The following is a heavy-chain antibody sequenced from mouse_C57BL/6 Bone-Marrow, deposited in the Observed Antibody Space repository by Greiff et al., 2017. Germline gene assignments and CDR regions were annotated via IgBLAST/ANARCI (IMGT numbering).Heavy chain of an antibody. CDR3: ARYDYGFCAY. CDR2: ISNLAYSI. CDR1: GFTFSDYG. V-gene: IGHV5-15*01. J-gene: IGHJ3*01. Sequence: EVQVVESGGGLVQPGGSLKLSCAASGFTFSDYGMAWVRQAPRKGPEWVAFISNLAYSIYYADTVTGRFTISRENAKNTLYLEMSSLRSEDTAMYYCARYDYGFCAYWGQGTLVTVSA. D-gene: IGHD2-4*01.